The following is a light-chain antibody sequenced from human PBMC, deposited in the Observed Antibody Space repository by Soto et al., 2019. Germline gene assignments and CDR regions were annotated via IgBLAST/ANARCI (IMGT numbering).Light chain of an antibody. CDR2: GAS. CDR1: QSVSSSY. Sequence: EIVLTQSPGTLSLSPGERATLCCRSGQSVSSSYLAWYQQKPGQAPRLLIYGASSRATGIPDRFSGSGSGTDFTLTISRLEPEDFAVYYCQQYGSSSETFGQGTKVDIK. CDR3: QQYGSSSET. J-gene: IGKJ1*01. V-gene: IGKV3-20*01.